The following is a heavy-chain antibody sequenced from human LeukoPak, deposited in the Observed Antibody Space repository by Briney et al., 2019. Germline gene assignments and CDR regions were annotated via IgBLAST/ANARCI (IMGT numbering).Heavy chain of an antibody. CDR3: AKSGGQQLVAAYGMDV. D-gene: IGHD6-13*01. CDR2: ISYDGSNK. J-gene: IGHJ6*02. V-gene: IGHV3-30-3*02. CDR1: GFTYSSHA. Sequence: GGSLRLSCAATGFTYSSHAMHWVRQAPGKGLEWVAVISYDGSNKYYADSVKGRFTISRDNAKNSLYLQMNSLRVEDTAVYYCAKSGGQQLVAAYGMDVWGQGTTVTVSS.